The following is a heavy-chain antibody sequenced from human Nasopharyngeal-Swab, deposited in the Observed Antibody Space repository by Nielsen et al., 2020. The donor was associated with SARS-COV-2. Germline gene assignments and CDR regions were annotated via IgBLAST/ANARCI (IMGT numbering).Heavy chain of an antibody. CDR2: ISYDGSNK. V-gene: IGHV3-30*03. CDR1: GFSFSSYG. Sequence: GESLKISCAASGFSFSSYGMHWVRQAPGKGLEWVAVISYDGSNKYYADSVKGRFTISRDDSKNTLYLQMNSLRAEDTAVYYCARGNYVWGSYPWGQGTLVTVSS. J-gene: IGHJ5*02. CDR3: ARGNYVWGSYP. D-gene: IGHD3-16*01.